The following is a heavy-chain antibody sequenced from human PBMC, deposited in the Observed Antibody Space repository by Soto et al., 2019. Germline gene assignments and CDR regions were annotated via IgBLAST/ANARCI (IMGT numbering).Heavy chain of an antibody. Sequence: LGGSLRLSCSASVFTFNIYGMHWVRQAPDKGLEWVALISYDGSNQYYADSVKGRFTISRDNSKNTLFLQMNSLRADDTAVYYCAKDQASGQGSFDSWGQGTLVT. CDR2: ISYDGSNQ. V-gene: IGHV3-30*18. J-gene: IGHJ4*02. CDR1: VFTFNIYG. CDR3: AKDQASGQGSFDS.